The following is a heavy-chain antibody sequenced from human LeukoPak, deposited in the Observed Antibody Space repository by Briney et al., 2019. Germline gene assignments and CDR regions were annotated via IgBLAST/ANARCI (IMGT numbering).Heavy chain of an antibody. CDR2: IYYSGST. J-gene: IGHJ3*02. D-gene: IGHD7-27*01. CDR1: GGSISSGDYY. Sequence: PSQTLSLTCTVSGGSISSGDYYWSWIRQPPGKGLEWIGYIYYSGSTYYNPSLKSRVTISVDTSKNQFSLKLSSVTAADTAVYYCAREELGISGDAFDIWGQGTMVTVSS. CDR3: AREELGISGDAFDI. V-gene: IGHV4-30-4*08.